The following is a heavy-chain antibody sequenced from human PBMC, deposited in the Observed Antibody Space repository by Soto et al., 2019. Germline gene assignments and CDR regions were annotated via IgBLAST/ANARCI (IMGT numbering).Heavy chain of an antibody. J-gene: IGHJ4*02. CDR1: GYTFTRYT. D-gene: IGHD6-6*01. V-gene: IGHV1-3*01. Sequence: ASVKVSCKASGYTFTRYTMHWVRQAPGQRLEWMGWINAGNGNTKYSQKFQGRVTITRDTSASTAYMELSSLRSEDTAVYYRARVYSEYSSSFFDYWGQGTLVTVSS. CDR3: ARVYSEYSSSFFDY. CDR2: INAGNGNT.